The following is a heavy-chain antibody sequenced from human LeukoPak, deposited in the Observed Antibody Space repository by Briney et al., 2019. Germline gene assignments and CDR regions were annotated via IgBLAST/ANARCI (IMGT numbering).Heavy chain of an antibody. CDR1: RFTFSNYG. CDR3: ARALGGVITYDY. V-gene: IGHV3-30*02. D-gene: IGHD3-22*01. Sequence: GGSLRLSCAASRFTFSNYGMHWVRQAPGKGLEWVAFIRYDGSNKYYADSVKGRFTISRDNAKNSLYLQMNSLRAEDTAVYYCARALGGVITYDYWGQGTLVTVSS. CDR2: IRYDGSNK. J-gene: IGHJ4*02.